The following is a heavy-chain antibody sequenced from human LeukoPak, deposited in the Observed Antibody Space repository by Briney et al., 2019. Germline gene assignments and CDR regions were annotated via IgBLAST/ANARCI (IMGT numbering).Heavy chain of an antibody. CDR1: GYTFTGYY. J-gene: IGHJ6*02. Sequence: ASVKVSCKASGYTFTGYYMHWVRQAPGQGLEWMGWISAYNGNTNYAQKLQGRVTMTTDTSTSTAYMELRSLRSDDTAVYYCARDTTIFGVVIIHYYGMDVWGQGTTVTVSS. V-gene: IGHV1-18*04. D-gene: IGHD3-3*01. CDR3: ARDTTIFGVVIIHYYGMDV. CDR2: ISAYNGNT.